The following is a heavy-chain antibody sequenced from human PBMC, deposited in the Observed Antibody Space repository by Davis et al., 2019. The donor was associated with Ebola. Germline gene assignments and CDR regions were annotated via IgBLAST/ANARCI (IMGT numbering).Heavy chain of an antibody. CDR3: ATATTKTTYYGMDV. V-gene: IGHV1-69*04. J-gene: IGHJ6*02. Sequence: AASVKVSCKASGGTFSSYAISWVRQAPGQGLEWMGRIIPILGIANYAQKLQGRVTMTTDTSTSTAYMELRSLRSDDTAVYYCATATTKTTYYGMDVWGQGTTVTVSS. CDR1: GGTFSSYA. CDR2: IIPILGIA. D-gene: IGHD1-26*01.